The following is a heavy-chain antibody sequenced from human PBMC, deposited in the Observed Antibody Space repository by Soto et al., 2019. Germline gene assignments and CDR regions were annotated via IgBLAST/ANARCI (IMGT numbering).Heavy chain of an antibody. CDR3: ARGRDYLGGDFDY. CDR1: GFTFSKYG. CDR2: ISYDGSNK. J-gene: IGHJ4*02. V-gene: IGHV3-30-3*01. Sequence: QVQLVESGGGVVQPGRSLRLSCTASGFTFSKYGMHWVRQAPGKGLKWVAVISYDGSNKYYADSVKGRFTISRDNSKNTRYLQMNSRRADDTAVYYCARGRDYLGGDFDYCGQGTLVIVSS. D-gene: IGHD3-16*01.